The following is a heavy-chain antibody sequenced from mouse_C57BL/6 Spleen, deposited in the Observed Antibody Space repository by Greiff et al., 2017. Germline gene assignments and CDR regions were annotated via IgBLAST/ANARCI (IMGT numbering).Heavy chain of an antibody. J-gene: IGHJ1*03. V-gene: IGHV1-82*01. CDR1: GYAFSSSW. D-gene: IGHD1-1*01. Sequence: QVQLKQSGPELVKPGASVKISCKASGYAFSSSWMNWVKQRPGKGLEWIGRIYPGDGDTNYNGKFKGKATLTADKSSSTAYMQLSSRTSEDSAVYFCASLITTVVEGRYFDVWGTGTTVTVSS. CDR2: IYPGDGDT. CDR3: ASLITTVVEGRYFDV.